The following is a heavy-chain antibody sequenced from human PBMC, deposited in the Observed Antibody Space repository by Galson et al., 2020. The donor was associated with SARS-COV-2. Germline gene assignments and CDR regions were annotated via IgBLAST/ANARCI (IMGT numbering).Heavy chain of an antibody. CDR3: ATLSRGSFWFED. CDR1: ELILRTTS. Sequence: GGSLRLSCEISELILRTTSMSWVRQAPGKGLECVSTLFSGISTSYADSVKGRFTISRDPSKTTLSLQMNSLIAEHTAVYYCATLSRGSFWFEDWGQGTLVTVSS. V-gene: IGHV3-53*01. D-gene: IGHD6-19*01. CDR2: LFSGIST. J-gene: IGHJ5*02.